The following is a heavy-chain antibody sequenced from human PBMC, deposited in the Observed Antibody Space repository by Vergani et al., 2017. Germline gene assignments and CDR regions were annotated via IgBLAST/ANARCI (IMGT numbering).Heavy chain of an antibody. J-gene: IGHJ5*02. D-gene: IGHD3-10*01. CDR3: ARISSSYYLP. CDR2: ISSSGSTI. CDR1: GFTFSLYG. Sequence: VQLVESGGGVVQPGRSLRLSCAASGFTFSLYGIHWVRQAPGKGLEWVSYISSSGSTIYYADSVKGRFTISRDNAKNSLYLQMNSLRAEDTAVYYCARISSSYYLPWGQGTLVTVSS. V-gene: IGHV3-48*04.